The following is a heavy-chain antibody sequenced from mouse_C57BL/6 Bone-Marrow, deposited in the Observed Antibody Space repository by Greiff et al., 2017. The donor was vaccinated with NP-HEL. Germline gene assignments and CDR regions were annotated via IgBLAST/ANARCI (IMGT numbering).Heavy chain of an antibody. CDR3: ARSSNYDAMDY. D-gene: IGHD2-5*01. V-gene: IGHV1-64*01. Sequence: QVQLQQPGAELVKPGASVKLSCKASGYTFTSYWMHWVKQRPGQGLEWIGMIHPNSGSTNYNEKFKSKATLTVDKSSSTAYMQLSSLTSEDSAFYYCARSSNYDAMDYWGQGTSVTVSS. CDR2: IHPNSGST. J-gene: IGHJ4*01. CDR1: GYTFTSYW.